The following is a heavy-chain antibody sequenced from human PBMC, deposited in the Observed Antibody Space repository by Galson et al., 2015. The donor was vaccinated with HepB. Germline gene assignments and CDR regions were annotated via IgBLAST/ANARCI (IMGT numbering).Heavy chain of an antibody. Sequence: SLRLSCAASGFIFSDYYMSWIRQAPGKGLEWVSYISSTGYRSYADSVKGRFTISRDNAKNSLFLQMDSLRAEDTGVYYCARDGETVGATTSVYFDYWGQGAWSPSPQ. J-gene: IGHJ4*02. V-gene: IGHV3-11*06. CDR2: ISSTGYR. CDR3: ARDGETVGATTSVYFDY. CDR1: GFIFSDYY. D-gene: IGHD1-26*01.